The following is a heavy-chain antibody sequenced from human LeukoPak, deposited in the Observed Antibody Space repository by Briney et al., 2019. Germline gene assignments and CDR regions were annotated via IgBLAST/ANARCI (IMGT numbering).Heavy chain of an antibody. CDR2: IYYSGST. CDR1: GGSISSYY. D-gene: IGHD2-2*01. J-gene: IGHJ5*02. V-gene: IGHV4-59*01. Sequence: AETLSLTCTVSGGSISSYYWSWIRQPPGKGLEWIGYIYYSGSTNYNPSLKSRVTISVDTSKNQFSLKLSSVTAADTAVYYCARASAARSWFDPWGQGTLVTVSS. CDR3: ARASAARSWFDP.